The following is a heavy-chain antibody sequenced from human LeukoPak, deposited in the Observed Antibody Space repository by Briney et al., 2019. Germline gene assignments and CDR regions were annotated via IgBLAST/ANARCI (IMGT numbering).Heavy chain of an antibody. CDR1: GGSISSGGYY. Sequence: PSQTLSLTCTVSGGSISSGGYYWSWIRQPPGKGLEWIGYIYHSGSTYYNPSLKSRVTISVDRSKNQFSLKLSSVTAAGTAVYYCARCTTGYYDFWSGYRGGFDYWGQGTLVTVSS. CDR3: ARCTTGYYDFWSGYRGGFDY. D-gene: IGHD3-3*01. CDR2: IYHSGST. V-gene: IGHV4-30-2*01. J-gene: IGHJ4*02.